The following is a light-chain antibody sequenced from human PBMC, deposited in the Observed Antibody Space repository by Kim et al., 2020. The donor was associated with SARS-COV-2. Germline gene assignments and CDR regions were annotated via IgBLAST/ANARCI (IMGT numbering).Light chain of an antibody. CDR3: CSYATGYTYV. CDR2: EGS. V-gene: IGLV2-23*01. J-gene: IGLJ1*01. CDR1: SSDVGSYNF. Sequence: GQSITIPCTGTSSDVGSYNFVSWYQHHPGKAPKLMIYEGSQRPSGVSNRFSGSKSGNTASLTISGLLAEDEADYYCCSYATGYTYVFGTGTKVSVL.